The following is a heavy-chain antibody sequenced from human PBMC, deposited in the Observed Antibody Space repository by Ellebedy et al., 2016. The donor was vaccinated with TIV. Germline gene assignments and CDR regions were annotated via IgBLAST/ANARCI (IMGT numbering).Heavy chain of an antibody. V-gene: IGHV3-30*02. Sequence: GESLKISCGASGLTFSGYGMHWVRQGPGKGLEWVGFIRSDGSDADYAESVKGRFTISRDNSRNTLVMQINNLRPEDTALYYCARRGYSYENELDNWGQGTLVTVSS. D-gene: IGHD5-18*01. J-gene: IGHJ4*02. CDR3: ARRGYSYENELDN. CDR1: GLTFSGYG. CDR2: IRSDGSDA.